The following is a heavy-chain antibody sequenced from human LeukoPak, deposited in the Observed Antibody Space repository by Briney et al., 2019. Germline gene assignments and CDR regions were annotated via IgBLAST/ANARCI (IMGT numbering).Heavy chain of an antibody. CDR2: ISAYNGNT. CDR3: ARGPLFLLANWFDP. D-gene: IGHD2-21*01. V-gene: IGHV1-18*01. Sequence: ASVQVSCKASGYTFTSYGISWVRQAPGQGLEWMGWISAYNGNTNYAQKLQGRVTMTTDTSTSTAYMELRSLRSDDTAVYYCARGPLFLLANWFDPWGQGTLVTVSS. CDR1: GYTFTSYG. J-gene: IGHJ5*02.